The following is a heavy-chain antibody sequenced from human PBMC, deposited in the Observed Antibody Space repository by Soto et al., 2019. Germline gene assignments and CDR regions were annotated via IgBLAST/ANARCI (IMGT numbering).Heavy chain of an antibody. CDR3: AHRVLRAVFGLVTTTAIYFDF. V-gene: IGHV2-5*02. CDR2: IYWDDDK. Sequence: QITLNESGPTVVKPTETLTLPCRFSGFSLTTSGVGVGWVRQSPGKAPEWLAFIYWDDDKRYSTSLKSRLTITKDTSKNQVVLTMASVDPADTATYYCAHRVLRAVFGLVTTTAIYFDFWGQGTPVVVSS. D-gene: IGHD3-3*01. J-gene: IGHJ4*02. CDR1: GFSLTTSGVG.